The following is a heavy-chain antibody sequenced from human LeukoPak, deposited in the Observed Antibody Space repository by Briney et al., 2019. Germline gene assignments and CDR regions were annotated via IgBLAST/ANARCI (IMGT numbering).Heavy chain of an antibody. CDR3: ARGDVVLQRNDALDI. CDR2: ISVTSSHI. V-gene: IGHV3-21*01. CDR1: GFTFSTYA. Sequence: KTGGSLRLSCAASGFTFSTYAMNWVRQAPGKGLEWVSSISVTSSHIYYAASVKGRFIVSRDNAQKSLNLQMNSLRAEDAALYYCARGDVVLQRNDALDIWGQGTMVSVSS. J-gene: IGHJ3*02. D-gene: IGHD2-8*01.